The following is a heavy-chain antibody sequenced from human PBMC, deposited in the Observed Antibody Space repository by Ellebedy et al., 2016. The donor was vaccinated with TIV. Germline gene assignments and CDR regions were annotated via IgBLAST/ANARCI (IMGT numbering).Heavy chain of an antibody. Sequence: GESLKISCAASGFPFSSYSMCWVRQAPGKGLEWVSVIYSGGTTYYSDSVRGRFTIPRDNSKNTLYLQMNSLRAEDTAVYYCALDSMVRGATADYWGQGTLVTVSS. CDR1: GFPFSSYS. V-gene: IGHV3-53*01. J-gene: IGHJ4*02. CDR3: ALDSMVRGATADY. D-gene: IGHD3-10*01. CDR2: IYSGGTT.